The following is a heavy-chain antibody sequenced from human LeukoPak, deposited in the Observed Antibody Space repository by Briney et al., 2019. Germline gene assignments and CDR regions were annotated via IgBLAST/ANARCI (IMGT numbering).Heavy chain of an antibody. CDR3: ARGPLYSSSWYVGPDKVFDY. V-gene: IGHV4-34*01. CDR1: GGSVSDNNFF. D-gene: IGHD6-13*01. CDR2: INHSGST. J-gene: IGHJ4*02. Sequence: SETLSLTCTVSGGSVSDNNFFWNWIRQPPGKGLEWIGEINHSGSTNYNPSLKSRVTISVDTSKNQFSLKLSSVTAADTAVYYCARGPLYSSSWYVGPDKVFDYWGQGTLVTVSS.